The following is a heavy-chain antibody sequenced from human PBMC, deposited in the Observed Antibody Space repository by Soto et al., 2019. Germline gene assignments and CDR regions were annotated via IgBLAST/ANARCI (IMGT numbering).Heavy chain of an antibody. CDR2: IGSGGET. CDR1: GFTFSKYD. J-gene: IGHJ4*02. D-gene: IGHD2-15*01. CDR3: ARRYCSSGNCGGIGFDY. Sequence: HPGGSLRLSCAASGFTFSKYDMHWVRQGTGKGLEWVSAIGSGGETYYLGSVRGRFTISRENAKNSLYLQMNSLRAGDTAVYYCARRYCSSGNCGGIGFDYWGLGTLVTVSS. V-gene: IGHV3-13*01.